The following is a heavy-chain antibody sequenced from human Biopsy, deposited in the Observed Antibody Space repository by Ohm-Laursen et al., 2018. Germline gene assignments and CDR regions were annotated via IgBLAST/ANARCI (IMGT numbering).Heavy chain of an antibody. D-gene: IGHD2-15*01. J-gene: IGHJ5*01. CDR2: ISSSGGST. CDR3: AKAGRISWYDS. V-gene: IGHV3-23*01. Sequence: SLRLSCTASGFTFSSYTMSRVRQAPGKGLEWVSDISSSGGSTYYADSVNGRFTISRDNSKNTLYLQMNSLRAEDTAVYYCAKAGRISWYDSWGQGTLVTVSS. CDR1: GFTFSSYT.